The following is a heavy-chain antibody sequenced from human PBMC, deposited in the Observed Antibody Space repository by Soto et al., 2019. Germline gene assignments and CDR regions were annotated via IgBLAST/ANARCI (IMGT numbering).Heavy chain of an antibody. CDR3: AGSYKYGSGTFDAFDI. V-gene: IGHV1-69*13. CDR1: GYTFSSYA. CDR2: IIPIFGTT. D-gene: IGHD3-10*01. Sequence: QVQLVQSGAEMKKPGASVKVSCKASGYTFSSYAISWVRQAPGQGLEWMGGIIPIFGTTNYAQRFQGRVSITADESTSTTYMELSSLRSEDTAVYYCAGSYKYGSGTFDAFDIWGQGTLVTVSS. J-gene: IGHJ3*02.